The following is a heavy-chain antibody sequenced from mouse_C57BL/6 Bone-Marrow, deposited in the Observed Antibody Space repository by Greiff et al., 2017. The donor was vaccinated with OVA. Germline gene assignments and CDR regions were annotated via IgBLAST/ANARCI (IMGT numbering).Heavy chain of an antibody. J-gene: IGHJ1*03. V-gene: IGHV5-12*01. Sequence: DVQLVASGGGLVQPGGSLKLSCAASGFTFSDYYMYWVRQTPEKRLEWVAYISNGGGSTYYPATVQGRFTISRDNAKNTLSLQMSRLKSEDTAMYYCARRILYFDVWGTGTSVTVSS. CDR2: ISNGGGST. CDR3: ARRILYFDV. CDR1: GFTFSDYY.